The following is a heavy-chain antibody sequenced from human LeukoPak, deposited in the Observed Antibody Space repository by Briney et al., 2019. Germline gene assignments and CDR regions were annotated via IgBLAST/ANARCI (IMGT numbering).Heavy chain of an antibody. D-gene: IGHD3-22*01. CDR3: ARGRRITYDTSGYYFNY. J-gene: IGHJ4*02. Sequence: SETLSLTCAVYGGSFSGYYWSWIRQPPGKGLEWIGEINHSGSTNYNPSLKSRVTISVDTSKNQFSLKLSSVTAADTAVYYCARGRRITYDTSGYYFNYWGQGTLSPSPQ. CDR2: INHSGST. CDR1: GGSFSGYY. V-gene: IGHV4-34*01.